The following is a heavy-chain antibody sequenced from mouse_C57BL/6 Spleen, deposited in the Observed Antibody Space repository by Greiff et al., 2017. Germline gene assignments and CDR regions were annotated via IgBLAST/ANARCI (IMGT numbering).Heavy chain of an antibody. CDR1: GYTFTDYY. V-gene: IGHV1-76*01. CDR2: IYPGSGNT. CDR3: ARSDYYGSSPLAMDY. Sequence: LVESGAELVRPGASVKLSCKASGYTFTDYYINWVKQRPGQGLEWIARIYPGSGNTYYNEKFKGKATLTAEKSSSTAYMQLSSLTSEDSAVYFCARSDYYGSSPLAMDYWGQGTSVTVSS. J-gene: IGHJ4*01. D-gene: IGHD1-1*01.